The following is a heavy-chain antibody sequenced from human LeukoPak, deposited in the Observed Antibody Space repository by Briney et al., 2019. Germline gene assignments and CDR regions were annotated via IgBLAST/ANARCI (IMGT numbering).Heavy chain of an antibody. V-gene: IGHV3-30-3*01. D-gene: IGHD3-3*01. J-gene: IGHJ3*02. Sequence: GSLRLSCAASGFTFSSYAMHWVRQAPGKGLEWVAVISYDGSNKYYADSVKGRFTISRDNSKNTLYLQMNSLRAEDTAVYYCARVPQGLRFGNAFDIWGQGTMVTVSS. CDR1: GFTFSSYA. CDR2: ISYDGSNK. CDR3: ARVPQGLRFGNAFDI.